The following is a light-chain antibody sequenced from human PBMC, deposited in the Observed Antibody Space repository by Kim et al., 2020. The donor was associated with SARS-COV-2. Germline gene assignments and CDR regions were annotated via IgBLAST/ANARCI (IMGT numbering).Light chain of an antibody. Sequence: EIVMTQSPATLSVSPGERATLSCRASQSVCSNLAWYQQKPGQAPRLLIYGASTRATGITGRFSGSGSGTEFTLTISSLQSEDFAVYYCQQYSHWPLTFGGGTKVDIK. CDR2: GAS. CDR3: QQYSHWPLT. V-gene: IGKV3-15*01. CDR1: QSVCSN. J-gene: IGKJ4*01.